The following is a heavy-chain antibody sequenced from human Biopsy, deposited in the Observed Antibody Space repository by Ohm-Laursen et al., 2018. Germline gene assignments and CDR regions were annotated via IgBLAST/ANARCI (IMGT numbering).Heavy chain of an antibody. CDR3: ARKYSGFDI. V-gene: IGHV3-23*01. D-gene: IGHD5-12*01. CDR2: ITGDGGSI. Sequence: SLRLSCAASGFTFSNYGMTWVRQAPGTGLERVSSITGDGGSIHYADSVKGRFTITRDNSKNTLYMQMNSLRAEDMAVYYCARKYSGFDIWGQGTMVSVSS. CDR1: GFTFSNYG. J-gene: IGHJ3*02.